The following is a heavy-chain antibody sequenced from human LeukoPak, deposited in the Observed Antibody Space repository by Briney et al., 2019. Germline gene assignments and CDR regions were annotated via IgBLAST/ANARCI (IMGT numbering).Heavy chain of an antibody. V-gene: IGHV3-21*01. CDR1: GFTLSSYR. J-gene: IGHJ4*02. Sequence: GGALRLSRAASGFTLSSYRMIWVRQAPGEGLEWVSSISSSSSYIYYADSVKGRFTVSRDNAKNSLYLQMNSLRAEDTAVYYCARGESWIQLWFLAGPVDYWGQGTLVTVSS. CDR3: ARGESWIQLWFLAGPVDY. D-gene: IGHD5-18*01. CDR2: ISSSSSYI.